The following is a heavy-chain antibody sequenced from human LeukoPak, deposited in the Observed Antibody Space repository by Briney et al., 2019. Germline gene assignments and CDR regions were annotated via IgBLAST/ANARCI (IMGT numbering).Heavy chain of an antibody. CDR3: ARELVGATTKIYYYYMDV. J-gene: IGHJ6*03. CDR2: INHSGST. CDR1: GGSFSGYY. D-gene: IGHD1-26*01. Sequence: SETLSLTCAVYGGSFSGYYWSWIRQPPGKGLEWIGEINHSGSTNYNPSLKSRVTISVDTSKNQFSLKLSSVTAADTAVYYCARELVGATTKIYYYYMDVWGKGTTVTISS. V-gene: IGHV4-34*01.